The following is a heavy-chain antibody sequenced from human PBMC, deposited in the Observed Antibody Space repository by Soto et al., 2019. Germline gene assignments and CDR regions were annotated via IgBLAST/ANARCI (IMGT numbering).Heavy chain of an antibody. J-gene: IGHJ4*02. Sequence: SETLSLTCTVSCGSISTNSYYGGWIRQPPGRGLEWIGCAHSTGSTYYNPSLKSRVNIYIDTSKNQFSLKLSSVTASDTAVYYCASGSTVAPGDFWGQGTLVTVSS. CDR3: ASGSTVAPGDF. CDR1: CGSISTNSYY. V-gene: IGHV4-39*01. CDR2: AHSTGST. D-gene: IGHD4-17*01.